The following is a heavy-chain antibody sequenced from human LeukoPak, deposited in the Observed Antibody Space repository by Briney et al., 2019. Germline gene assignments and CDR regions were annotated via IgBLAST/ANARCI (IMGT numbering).Heavy chain of an antibody. D-gene: IGHD3-10*01. Sequence: PSETLSLTCTVSGGSISSSSYYWGWIRQPPGKGLEWIGSIYYSGSTYYNPSLKSRVTISVDTSKNQFSLKLSSVAAADTAVYYCARREGEFTPFDYWGQGTLVTVSS. V-gene: IGHV4-39*07. CDR2: IYYSGST. CDR1: GGSISSSSYY. CDR3: ARREGEFTPFDY. J-gene: IGHJ4*02.